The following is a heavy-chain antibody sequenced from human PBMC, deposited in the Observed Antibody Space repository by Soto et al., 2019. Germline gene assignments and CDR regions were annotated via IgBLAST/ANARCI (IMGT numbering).Heavy chain of an antibody. J-gene: IGHJ4*02. Sequence: SETLSLTCTVSGASVSSGSYHWSWIRQPPGGGLEWIGYIHHTGSTNYNPSLKSRVTISVDTSKNQFSLRLSSVTAADTAVYYCARLTESRYDLDYWGQGTLVTVSS. D-gene: IGHD5-12*01. CDR2: IHHTGST. CDR1: GASVSSGSYH. CDR3: ARLTESRYDLDY. V-gene: IGHV4-61*01.